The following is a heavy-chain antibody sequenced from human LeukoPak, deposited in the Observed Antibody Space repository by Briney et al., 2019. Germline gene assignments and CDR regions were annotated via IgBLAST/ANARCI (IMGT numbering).Heavy chain of an antibody. CDR3: ARDKVSSTHFDY. V-gene: IGHV3-30-3*01. CDR1: GFTFSSYA. J-gene: IGHJ4*02. CDR2: ISYDGSNK. D-gene: IGHD6-19*01. Sequence: GSLRPSCAASGFTFSSYAMHWVRQAPGKGLEWVAVISYDGSNKYYADSVKGRFTISRDNSKNTLYLQMNSLRAEDTAVYYCARDKVSSTHFDYWGQGTLVTVSS.